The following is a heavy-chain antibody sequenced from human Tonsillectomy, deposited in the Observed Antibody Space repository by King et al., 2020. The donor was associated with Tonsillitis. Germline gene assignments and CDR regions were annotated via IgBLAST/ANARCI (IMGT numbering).Heavy chain of an antibody. D-gene: IGHD5/OR15-5a*01. CDR1: GGSFSGFY. Sequence: VQLQQWGAGLLKPSETLSLNCVVYGGSFSGFYWSWIRQPPGKGLEWIGEINHNGNTNCNPSLKSRLSISVDTSTSRFSLKLSSLTAADTAVYYCARVDRRPSTLDYWGQGTLVTVSS. J-gene: IGHJ4*02. V-gene: IGHV4-34*01. CDR3: ARVDRRPSTLDY. CDR2: INHNGNT.